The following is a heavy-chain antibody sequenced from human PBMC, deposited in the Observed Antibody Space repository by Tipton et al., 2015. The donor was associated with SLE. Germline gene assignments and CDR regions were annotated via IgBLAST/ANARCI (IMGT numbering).Heavy chain of an antibody. Sequence: TLSLTCAVYGGSFSGYYWSWIRQPPGKGLEWIGEINHSGSTNYNPSLKSRVTISVDTSKNQFSLKVTSVTAADTGVYYCARGPYNWNPFYYYYMDVWGKGTTVTVSS. CDR1: GGSFSGYY. J-gene: IGHJ6*03. CDR3: ARGPYNWNPFYYYYMDV. D-gene: IGHD1-20*01. CDR2: INHSGST. V-gene: IGHV4-34*09.